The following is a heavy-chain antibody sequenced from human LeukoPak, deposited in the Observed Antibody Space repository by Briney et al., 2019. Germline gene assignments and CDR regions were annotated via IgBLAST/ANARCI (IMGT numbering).Heavy chain of an antibody. CDR3: ARKNDFGI. V-gene: IGHV4-59*01. Sequence: SETLSLTCSVSGGSISSDHWNWIRQTPGKGLEWIGCIYYSGRTYYNPSLKSRVTISVDMSKSQFSLRLTSVTAADTAVYYCARKNDFGIWGQGTLVTVSS. D-gene: IGHD4/OR15-4a*01. CDR1: GGSISSDH. CDR2: IYYSGRT. J-gene: IGHJ3*02.